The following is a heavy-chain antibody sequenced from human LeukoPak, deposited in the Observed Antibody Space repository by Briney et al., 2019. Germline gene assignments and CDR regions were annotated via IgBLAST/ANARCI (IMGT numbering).Heavy chain of an antibody. Sequence: PWGSLRLSCAASGFTFSTYGMAWVRQVPGNRLEWVSSICATGGLIIYADSVKGRFTISSSEKTFYLQMNSLRAEDTAVYFCAAKILGSAPFDFWGQGTLVTVSA. CDR2: ICATGGLI. V-gene: IGHV3-23*01. CDR3: AAKILGSAPFDF. CDR1: GFTFSTYG. D-gene: IGHD3-10*01. J-gene: IGHJ4*02.